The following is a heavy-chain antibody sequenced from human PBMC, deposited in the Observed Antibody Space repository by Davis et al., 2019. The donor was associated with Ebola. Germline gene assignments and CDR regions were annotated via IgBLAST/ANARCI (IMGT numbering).Heavy chain of an antibody. D-gene: IGHD1-26*01. V-gene: IGHV4-34*01. CDR1: GGSFSGYS. Sequence: SETLSLTCAVYGGSFSGYSWYWVRQPPGKGLEWIGDIYHTGSTYYNPFLESRVTISVDRSKNQFSLSLRSVTAADTAVYYCARAGATVAFDYWGQGTLVTVSS. J-gene: IGHJ4*02. CDR2: IYHTGST. CDR3: ARAGATVAFDY.